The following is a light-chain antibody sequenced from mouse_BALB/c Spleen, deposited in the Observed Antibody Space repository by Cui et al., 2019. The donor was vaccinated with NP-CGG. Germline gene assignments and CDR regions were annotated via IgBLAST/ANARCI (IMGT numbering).Light chain of an antibody. CDR2: GTN. CDR3: ALWYSNHWV. CDR1: TGAVTNSNY. V-gene: IGLV1*01. J-gene: IGLJ1*01. Sequence: AVCAQESSPTTSPGETVTLTCRSSTGAVTNSNYANWVQEKPDHLFTGLIGGTNNRAPGVPARFSGSLIGDKAALTITGAQTEDETIYFCALWYSNHWVFGGGTKLTVL.